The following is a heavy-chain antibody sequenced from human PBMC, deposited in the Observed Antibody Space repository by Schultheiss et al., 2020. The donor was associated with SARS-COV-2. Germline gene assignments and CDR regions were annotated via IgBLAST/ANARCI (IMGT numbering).Heavy chain of an antibody. CDR2: ISAYNGNT. CDR1: GYTFTSYG. V-gene: IGHV1-18*01. CDR3: ARDAPQLEWPNYYGMDV. Sequence: ASVKVSCKASGYTFTSYGIHWVRQAPGQGLEWMGWISAYNGNTNYAQKLQGRVTMTTDTSTSTAYMELRSLRSDDTAVYYCARDAPQLEWPNYYGMDVWGQGTTVTVSS. J-gene: IGHJ6*02. D-gene: IGHD3-3*01.